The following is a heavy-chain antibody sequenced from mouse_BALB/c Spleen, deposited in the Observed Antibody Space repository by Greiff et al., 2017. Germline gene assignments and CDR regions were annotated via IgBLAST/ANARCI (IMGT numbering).Heavy chain of an antibody. CDR2: ISSGGST. V-gene: IGHV5-6-5*01. D-gene: IGHD2-2*01. CDR3: ARGHGYDFDY. CDR1: GFTFSSYA. J-gene: IGHJ2*01. Sequence: EVMLVESGGGLVKPGGSLKLSCAASGFTFSSYAMSWVRQTPEKRLEWVASISSGGSTYYPDSVKGRFTISRDNARNILYLQMSSLRSEDTAMYYCARGHGYDFDYWGQGTTLTVSS.